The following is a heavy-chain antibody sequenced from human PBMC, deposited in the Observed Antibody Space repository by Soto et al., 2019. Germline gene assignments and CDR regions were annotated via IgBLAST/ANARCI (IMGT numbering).Heavy chain of an antibody. CDR2: IIPLFSTT. V-gene: IGHV1-69*01. CDR1: GGAFNNYG. Sequence: QVELVQSGAEVQKPGSSVRVSCKASGGAFNNYGFTWVRQASGQGLEWMGQIIPLFSTTHYAQKFQGRVSITADGSTSTAHMELSSLTSEDTAVYYCARDGNLSSSYGDFDYWGRGTLVIVSS. J-gene: IGHJ4*02. D-gene: IGHD6-6*01. CDR3: ARDGNLSSSYGDFDY.